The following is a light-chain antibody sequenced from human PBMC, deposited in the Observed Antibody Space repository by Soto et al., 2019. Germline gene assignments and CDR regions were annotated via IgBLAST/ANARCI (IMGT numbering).Light chain of an antibody. CDR2: EVS. V-gene: IGLV2-14*01. CDR1: SSDVGGYNY. Sequence: QSALTQPASVSGSPGQSITISCTGTSSDVGGYNYVSWYQQHPGKAPKLMIYEVSNRPSGVSNRFSGSKSGNTASLTISGLQAEDEADYYCSSYTSSSTPSYVLGTGTKVTV. J-gene: IGLJ1*01. CDR3: SSYTSSSTPSYV.